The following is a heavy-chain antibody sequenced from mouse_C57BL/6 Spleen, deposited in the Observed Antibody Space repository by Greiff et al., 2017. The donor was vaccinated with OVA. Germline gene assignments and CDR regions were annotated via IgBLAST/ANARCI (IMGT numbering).Heavy chain of an antibody. CDR2: IDPSDGYT. CDR1: GYTFTNYW. D-gene: IGHD3-2*01. J-gene: IGHJ2*01. CDR3: STDSAGYFDY. Sequence: QVQLQQPGAELVMPGASVKLSCKASGYTFTNYWMHWVKQRPGQGLEWIGEIDPSDGYTNYTPKFKGKSTLTVDKSSSTAYLQLSSLTSEDSAVYYCSTDSAGYFDYWGQGTTLTVSS. V-gene: IGHV1-69*01.